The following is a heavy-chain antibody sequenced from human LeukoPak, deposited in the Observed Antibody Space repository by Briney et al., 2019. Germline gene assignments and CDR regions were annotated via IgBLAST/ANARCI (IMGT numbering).Heavy chain of an antibody. CDR1: GGSISSYY. V-gene: IGHV4-59*01. D-gene: IGHD3-22*01. CDR2: IYYSGST. Sequence: PSETLSLTCTVSGGSISSYYWSWIRQPPGKGPEWIGYIYYSGSTNYNPSLKSRVTISVDTSKNQFSLKLISVTAADTAVYYCARANYYDRDAFDMWGQGTMVTVSS. J-gene: IGHJ3*02. CDR3: ARANYYDRDAFDM.